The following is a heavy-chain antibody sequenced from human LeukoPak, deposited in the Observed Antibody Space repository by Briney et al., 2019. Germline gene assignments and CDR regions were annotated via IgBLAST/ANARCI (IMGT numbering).Heavy chain of an antibody. V-gene: IGHV1-2*02. Sequence: GASVKVSCKGSGYTFTDYYIHWGRHPPGQGLERMGWINPNTGGTNYAQKFQGRVTMTRDTSISTAYMELSRLRSGDTAVYYCARAGVWDYDDTSGYHNGAFDIWGQGTLVTVSS. CDR1: GYTFTDYY. J-gene: IGHJ3*02. D-gene: IGHD3-22*01. CDR2: INPNTGGT. CDR3: ARAGVWDYDDTSGYHNGAFDI.